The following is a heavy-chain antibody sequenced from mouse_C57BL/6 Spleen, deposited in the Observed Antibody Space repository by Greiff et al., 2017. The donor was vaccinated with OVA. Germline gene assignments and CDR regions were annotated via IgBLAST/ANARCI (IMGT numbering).Heavy chain of an antibody. CDR3: ARDDGPYYYAMDY. CDR1: GYAFSSSW. V-gene: IGHV1-82*01. D-gene: IGHD2-3*01. CDR2: IYPGDGDT. Sequence: VKLVESGPELVKPGASVKISCKASGYAFSSSWMNWVKQRPGKGLEWIGRIYPGDGDTNYNGKFKGKATLTADKSSSTAYMQLSSLTSEDSAVYFCARDDGPYYYAMDYWGQGTSVTVSS. J-gene: IGHJ4*01.